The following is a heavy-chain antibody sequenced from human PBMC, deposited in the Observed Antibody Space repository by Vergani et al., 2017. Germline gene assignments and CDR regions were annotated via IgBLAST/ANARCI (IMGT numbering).Heavy chain of an antibody. CDR2: INPSGGST. D-gene: IGHD6-19*01. CDR3: ARAYSSGWYVHWYFDL. CDR1: GYTFTSYY. J-gene: IGHJ2*01. Sequence: QVQLVQSGAEVKKPGASVKVSCKASGYTFTSYYMHWVRQAPGQGLEWMGIINPSGGSTSYAQKFQGRVTMTRDTSTSTAYMELRSLRSDDTAVYYCARAYSSGWYVHWYFDLWGRGTLVTVSS. V-gene: IGHV1-46*01.